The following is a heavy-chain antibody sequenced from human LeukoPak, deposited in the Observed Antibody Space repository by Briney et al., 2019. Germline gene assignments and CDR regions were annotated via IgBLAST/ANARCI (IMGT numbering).Heavy chain of an antibody. CDR3: ARGGMATVHFDY. J-gene: IGHJ4*02. CDR2: IYYSGST. D-gene: IGHD5-24*01. Sequence: SETLSLTCAVYGGSFSGYYWSWIRQPPGKGLEWIGHIYYSGSTNYNPSLKSRVTISVDTSKNQFSLKLSSVTAADTAVYYCARGGMATVHFDYWGQGTLVTVSS. V-gene: IGHV4-59*01. CDR1: GGSFSGYY.